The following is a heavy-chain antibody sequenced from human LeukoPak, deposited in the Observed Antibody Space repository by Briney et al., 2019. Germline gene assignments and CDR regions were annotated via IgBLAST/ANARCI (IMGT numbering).Heavy chain of an antibody. V-gene: IGHV3-7*01. J-gene: IGHJ3*02. Sequence: PSETLSLTCTVSGGSISSYYWSWIRQAPGKGLEWVANIKQDGSEKYYVDSVKGRFTISRDNAKNSLYLQMNSLRAEDTAVYYCARDQRDFIATTPLDMWGQGTMVTVSS. D-gene: IGHD1-7*01. CDR1: GGSISSYY. CDR3: ARDQRDFIATTPLDM. CDR2: IKQDGSEK.